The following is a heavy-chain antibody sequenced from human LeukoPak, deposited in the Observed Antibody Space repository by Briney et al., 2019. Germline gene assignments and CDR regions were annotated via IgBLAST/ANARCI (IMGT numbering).Heavy chain of an antibody. CDR1: GFTFSSYA. CDR2: ISGSGGST. J-gene: IGHJ3*02. Sequence: PGGSLRLSCAASGFTFSSYALSWVRQATGKGLEWVSGISGSGGSTYYADSVKGRFTISRDNSKNTLYLQMNSLRAEDTAVYYCARDTQYCSSTSCYGDDAFDIWGQGTMVTVSS. V-gene: IGHV3-23*01. CDR3: ARDTQYCSSTSCYGDDAFDI. D-gene: IGHD2-2*01.